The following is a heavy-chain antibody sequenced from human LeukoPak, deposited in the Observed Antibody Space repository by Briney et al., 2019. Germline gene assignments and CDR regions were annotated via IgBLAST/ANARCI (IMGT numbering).Heavy chain of an antibody. Sequence: PGGSLRLSCAASGFTFSSYWMSWVRQAPGKGLEWVANIKQDGSEKYYVDSVKGRFTSSRDHAKNSLYLQMNSLRAEDTAVYYCARVREDGPFFDYWGQGTLVTVSS. CDR1: GFTFSSYW. CDR2: IKQDGSEK. D-gene: IGHD2-15*01. J-gene: IGHJ4*02. V-gene: IGHV3-7*03. CDR3: ARVREDGPFFDY.